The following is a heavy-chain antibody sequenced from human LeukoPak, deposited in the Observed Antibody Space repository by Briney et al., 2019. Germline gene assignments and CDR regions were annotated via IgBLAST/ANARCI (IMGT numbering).Heavy chain of an antibody. CDR3: ATPYTYYYDTASRGAFDI. D-gene: IGHD3-22*01. J-gene: IGHJ3*02. V-gene: IGHV3-23*01. CDR1: GFTFSSYA. CDR2: ISGSGGST. Sequence: GGSLRLSCAASGFTFSSYAMSWVRQAPGKGLEWVSAISGSGGSTYYADSVKGRFTISRDNSKNTLYLQMNSLRAEDTAVYYCATPYTYYYDTASRGAFDIWGQGTMVTVSS.